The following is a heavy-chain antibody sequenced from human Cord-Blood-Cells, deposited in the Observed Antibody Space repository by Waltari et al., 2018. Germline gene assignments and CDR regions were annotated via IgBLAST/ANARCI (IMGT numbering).Heavy chain of an antibody. Sequence: QVQLQQWGAGLLKPSETLSLTCAVYGGSFSGYYLSWIRQPPGKGLEWIGEINHSGSTNYNPSLKSRVTISVDTSKNQFSLKLSSVTAADTAVYYCAREDYYYGMDVWGQGTTVTVSS. CDR1: GGSFSGYY. J-gene: IGHJ6*02. CDR2: INHSGST. CDR3: AREDYYYGMDV. V-gene: IGHV4-34*01.